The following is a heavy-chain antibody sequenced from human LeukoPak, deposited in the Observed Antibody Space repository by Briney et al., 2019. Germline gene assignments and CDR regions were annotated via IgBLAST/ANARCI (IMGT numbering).Heavy chain of an antibody. J-gene: IGHJ4*02. Sequence: SETLSLTCTVSGGTIGGNSYWSWIRQPPGKGPEWIGHISNSGSTYYSPSLSSRVTISLDTSKNQFSLKLRSVTAADTAVYYCARGGASSIPLDYWGRGTLVTVSS. CDR3: ARGGASSIPLDY. CDR2: ISNSGST. CDR1: GGTIGGNSY. D-gene: IGHD1-26*01. V-gene: IGHV4-61*01.